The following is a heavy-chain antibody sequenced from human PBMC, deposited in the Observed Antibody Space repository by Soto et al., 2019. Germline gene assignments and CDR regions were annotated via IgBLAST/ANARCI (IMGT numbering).Heavy chain of an antibody. CDR2: IKSKVDGGTT. CDR1: GLTFRNVW. J-gene: IGHJ3*01. V-gene: IGHV3-15*01. CDR3: TTDRPFTGGGVITT. D-gene: IGHD3-10*01. Sequence: PGGSLRLSCAASGLTFRNVWMTWVRQAPGKGLEWVGRIKSKVDGGTTDYAASVNGRYTISRDDSKSTLYLQMNSLKTEDTAVYYCTTDRPFTGGGVITTWGQGTMDTXSS.